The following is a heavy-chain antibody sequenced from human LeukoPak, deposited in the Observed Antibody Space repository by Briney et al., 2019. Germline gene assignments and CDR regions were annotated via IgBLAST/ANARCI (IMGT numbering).Heavy chain of an antibody. J-gene: IGHJ4*02. D-gene: IGHD3-9*01. CDR3: ARGPYYDILTGYYRGSKWYS. Sequence: SETLSLTCAVYGGSFSGYYWSWIRQPPGKGLEWIGEINHSGSTNYNPSLKSRVTISVDTSKNQFSLKLSSVTAADTAVYYCARGPYYDILTGYYRGSKWYSWGQGTLVTVSS. CDR2: INHSGST. V-gene: IGHV4-34*01. CDR1: GGSFSGYY.